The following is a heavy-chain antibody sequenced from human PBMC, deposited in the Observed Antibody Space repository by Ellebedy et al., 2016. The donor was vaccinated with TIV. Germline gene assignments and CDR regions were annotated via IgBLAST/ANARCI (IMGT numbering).Heavy chain of an antibody. J-gene: IGHJ5*02. CDR1: GFTFSNYA. V-gene: IGHV3-23*01. D-gene: IGHD1-14*01. CDR3: AKDPLTFAFDH. Sequence: GESLKISXAASGFTFSNYAMSWVRQAPGKGPEWVSTMSASGGSTYYADSVKGRFTISRDNSNNTLYLQMNSLRAEDTAVYYCAKDPLTFAFDHWGQGTLVTVSS. CDR2: MSASGGST.